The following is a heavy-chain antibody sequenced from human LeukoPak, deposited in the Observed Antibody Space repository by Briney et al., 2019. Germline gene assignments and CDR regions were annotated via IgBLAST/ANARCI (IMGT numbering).Heavy chain of an antibody. Sequence: SETLSLTCTVSGGSISSYYWSWIRQPPGKGLEWIGYIYYSGSTNYNPSLKSRVTISVDTSKNQFSLKLSSVTAADTAVYCCARTRQNWFDPWGQGTLVTVSS. V-gene: IGHV4-59*08. CDR1: GGSISSYY. CDR2: IYYSGST. J-gene: IGHJ5*02. CDR3: ARTRQNWFDP.